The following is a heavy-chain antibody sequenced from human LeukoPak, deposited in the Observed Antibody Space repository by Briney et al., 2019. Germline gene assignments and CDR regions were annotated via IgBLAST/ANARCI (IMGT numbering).Heavy chain of an antibody. D-gene: IGHD4-17*01. CDR3: ARLRTTVTTFWYFDL. CDR2: IYPGDSDT. V-gene: IGHV5-51*01. CDR1: GYSFTSYW. J-gene: IGHJ2*01. Sequence: GESLKISCKGSGYSFTSYWIGWVRQMPGKGLEWMGIIYPGDSDTRYSPSFQGQVTISADKSISTAYLQWSSLKASDTAIYYCARLRTTVTTFWYFDLWGRGTLVTVSS.